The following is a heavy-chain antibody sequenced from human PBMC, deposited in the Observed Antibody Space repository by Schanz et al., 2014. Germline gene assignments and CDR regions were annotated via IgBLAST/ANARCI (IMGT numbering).Heavy chain of an antibody. CDR3: AKDCPSDYGDHCFDF. CDR2: ISGRGGRT. D-gene: IGHD4-17*01. CDR1: GFTFSSNA. J-gene: IGHJ4*02. Sequence: EVQLLESGGGLVQPGGSLRLSCAASGFTFSSNAMSWVRQAPGKGLEWVSAISGRGGRTYYADSVKGRFTISRDNSKNTLYLQMNSLRAEDTAVYYCAKDCPSDYGDHCFDFWGQGTLVTVSS. V-gene: IGHV3-23*01.